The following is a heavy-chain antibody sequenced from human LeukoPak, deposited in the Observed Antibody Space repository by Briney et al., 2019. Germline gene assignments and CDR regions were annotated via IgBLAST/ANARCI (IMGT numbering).Heavy chain of an antibody. CDR3: ARESSGGFDN. D-gene: IGHD3-3*01. CDR2: INSSSSYI. J-gene: IGHJ4*02. V-gene: IGHV3-21*01. CDR1: GFTVRRNY. Sequence: PGGSLRLSCAASGFTVRRNYMSWVRQAPGKGLEWVSSINSSSSYIYYVDSVKGRFTISRDNAKNSLYLQMNSLRAEDTAVYYCARESSGGFDNWAQGTLVTVSS.